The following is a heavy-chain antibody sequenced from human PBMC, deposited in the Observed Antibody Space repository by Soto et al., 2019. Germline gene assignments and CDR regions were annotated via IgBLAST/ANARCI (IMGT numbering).Heavy chain of an antibody. Sequence: EVQLLESGGGLVQPGGSLRLSCAASGFTFSSYAMSWVRQAPGKGLEWVSAISGSGGSTYYADSVKGRFTISRDNSKKPLYLHMNRRRAEDTAVYYCAKGSYYYDSSGYYLIAYWGQGTLVTVSS. V-gene: IGHV3-23*01. CDR2: ISGSGGST. CDR1: GFTFSSYA. CDR3: AKGSYYYDSSGYYLIAY. J-gene: IGHJ4*02. D-gene: IGHD3-22*01.